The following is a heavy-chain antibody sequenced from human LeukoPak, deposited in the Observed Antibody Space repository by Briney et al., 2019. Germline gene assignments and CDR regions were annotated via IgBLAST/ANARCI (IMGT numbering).Heavy chain of an antibody. J-gene: IGHJ5*02. Sequence: PSETLSLTCTVSGGSISSGDYYWSWIRQPPGKGLEWIGYIYYSGSTYYSPSLKSRVTISVDTSKNQFSLKLSSVTAADTAVYYCARVAAAENWFDPWGQGTLVTVSS. V-gene: IGHV4-30-4*01. D-gene: IGHD6-13*01. CDR2: IYYSGST. CDR3: ARVAAAENWFDP. CDR1: GGSISSGDYY.